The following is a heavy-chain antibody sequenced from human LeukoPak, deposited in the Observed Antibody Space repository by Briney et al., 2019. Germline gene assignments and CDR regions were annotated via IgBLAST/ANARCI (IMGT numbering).Heavy chain of an antibody. Sequence: PGGSLRLSCAASGFTFSSYEMNWVRQAPGKGLEWVSYISSSGSTIYYADSVKGRFTISRDNAKNSLYLQVNSLRAEDTAVYYCARQVGYSYGYGESSDWGQGTLVTVSS. CDR1: GFTFSSYE. V-gene: IGHV3-48*03. CDR3: ARQVGYSYGYGESSD. J-gene: IGHJ4*02. D-gene: IGHD5-18*01. CDR2: ISSSGSTI.